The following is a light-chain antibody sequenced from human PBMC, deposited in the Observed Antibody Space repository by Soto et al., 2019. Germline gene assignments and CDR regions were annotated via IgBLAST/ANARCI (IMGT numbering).Light chain of an antibody. J-gene: IGLJ1*01. CDR1: SGHSRYI. V-gene: IGLV4-60*03. CDR3: ETWDSNTRV. Sequence: QPVLTQSSSASASLGSSVKLTCTLSSGHSRYIIAWHQQQPGKAPRHLMKFEGSGSYNKGSGVPDRFSGSSSGADRYLTISNLQSEDEADYYCETWDSNTRVFGTGTKVTVL. CDR2: FEGSGSY.